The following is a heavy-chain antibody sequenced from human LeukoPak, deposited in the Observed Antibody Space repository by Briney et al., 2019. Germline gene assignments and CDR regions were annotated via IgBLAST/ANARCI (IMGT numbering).Heavy chain of an antibody. CDR3: ARVADDFWSGYSH. Sequence: ALVKVSCKASGYTFTSYAMHWVRQAPGQRLEWMGWINVGNGNTKYSQKFQGRVTMTRDTSTSTVYMELSSLRSEDTAVYYCARVADDFWSGYSHWGQGTPVTVSS. D-gene: IGHD3-3*01. V-gene: IGHV1-3*01. J-gene: IGHJ4*02. CDR2: INVGNGNT. CDR1: GYTFTSYA.